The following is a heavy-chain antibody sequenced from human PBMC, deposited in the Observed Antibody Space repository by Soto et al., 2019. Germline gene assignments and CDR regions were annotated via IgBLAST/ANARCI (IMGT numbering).Heavy chain of an antibody. D-gene: IGHD3-3*01. CDR3: AKDLGTDDFWSAYYTYYYMDV. Sequence: EVQLLESGGGLVQPGGSLRLSCAASGFTFSSYALNWVRQAPGKGLEWVSVISGSGDNRYYADSVKGRCTISRDNSNNTLYLQINSLRAEDTAVYYCAKDLGTDDFWSAYYTYYYMDVWGKGTTVTVSS. V-gene: IGHV3-23*01. J-gene: IGHJ6*03. CDR2: ISGSGDNR. CDR1: GFTFSSYA.